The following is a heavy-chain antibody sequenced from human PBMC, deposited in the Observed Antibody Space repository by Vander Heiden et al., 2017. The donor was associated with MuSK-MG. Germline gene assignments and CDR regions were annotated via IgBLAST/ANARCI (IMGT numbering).Heavy chain of an antibody. D-gene: IGHD2-15*01. CDR1: GFTFSDSA. CDR2: IRSKANKYAT. CDR3: TKDITFDY. Sequence: EMQLVESGGGLVQPGGSLKLSCAASGFTFSDSAMHWVRQASGKGLEWVGRIRSKANKYATAYAASVKARFTISRDDSKNTVYMKMNSLKTEDTAVYYCTKDITFDYWGQGTLVTVSS. V-gene: IGHV3-73*01. J-gene: IGHJ4*02.